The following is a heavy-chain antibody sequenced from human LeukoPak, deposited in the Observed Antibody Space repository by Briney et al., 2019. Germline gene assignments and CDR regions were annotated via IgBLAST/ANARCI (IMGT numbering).Heavy chain of an antibody. CDR3: ARVRGGGFFDY. Sequence: RASVKVSCKASGGTFSSYAISWVRQAPGQGLEWMGGIIPIFGTANYAQKFQGRVTITTDESTSTAYMELSSLRSEDTAVYYCARVRGGGFFDYWGQGTLVTVSS. CDR1: GGTFSSYA. J-gene: IGHJ4*02. V-gene: IGHV1-69*05. D-gene: IGHD3-10*01. CDR2: IIPIFGTA.